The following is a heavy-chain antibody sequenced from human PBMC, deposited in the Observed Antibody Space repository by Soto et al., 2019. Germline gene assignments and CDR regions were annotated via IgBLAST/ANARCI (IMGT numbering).Heavy chain of an antibody. CDR1: GFTFSNAW. J-gene: IGHJ4*02. D-gene: IGHD3-22*01. Sequence: EVQLVESGGGLVKPGGSLRLSCAASGFTFSNAWMSWVRQAPGKGLEWVGRIISKTDGGTTDYAAPVKGRFTISRDDSKNTMYLQMNSLRPEYPAVYYCTTEYDSSGYPFDYWGQGTLVTVSS. CDR2: IISKTDGGTT. V-gene: IGHV3-15*01. CDR3: TTEYDSSGYPFDY.